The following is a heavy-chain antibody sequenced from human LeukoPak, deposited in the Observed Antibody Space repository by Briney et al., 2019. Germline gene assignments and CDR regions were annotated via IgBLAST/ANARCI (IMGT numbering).Heavy chain of an antibody. CDR3: ARGRYYDFWSGYYTGILSDY. J-gene: IGHJ4*02. CDR2: MNPNSGNT. V-gene: IGHV1-8*01. D-gene: IGHD3-3*01. Sequence: ASVKVSCTASGYTFTSYDINWVRQATGQGLEWMGWMNPNSGNTGYAQKFQGRVTMTRNTSISTAYMELSSLRSEDTAVYYCARGRYYDFWSGYYTGILSDYWGQGTLVTVSS. CDR1: GYTFTSYD.